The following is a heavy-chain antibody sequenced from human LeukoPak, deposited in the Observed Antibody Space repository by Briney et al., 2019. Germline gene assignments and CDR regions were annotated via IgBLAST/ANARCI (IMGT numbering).Heavy chain of an antibody. CDR3: ARGSYDYVWGSYRWKY. V-gene: IGHV3-48*01. Sequence: GGSLRLSCAACGFTFSSYSMNWVRQAPGKGLEWVPYISSSSSTIYYAGSVKGRFTISRDNAKNSLYLQMNGLRAEDTAVYYCARGSYDYVWGSYRWKYWGQGTLVTVSS. J-gene: IGHJ4*02. CDR2: ISSSSSTI. CDR1: GFTFSSYS. D-gene: IGHD3-16*02.